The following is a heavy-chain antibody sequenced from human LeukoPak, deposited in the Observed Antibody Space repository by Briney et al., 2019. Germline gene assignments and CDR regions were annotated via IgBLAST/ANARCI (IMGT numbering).Heavy chain of an antibody. Sequence: GGSLRLSCAASGFTFSSYAMSWVRQAPGKGLEWVSAISGSGGSTYYADSVKGRFTISRDNSKNTLYLQMNSLRAEDTAVYYCAKDPPCSECLYWYFDLWGRGTLVTVSS. V-gene: IGHV3-23*01. D-gene: IGHD3-10*02. CDR3: AKDPPCSECLYWYFDL. J-gene: IGHJ2*01. CDR1: GFTFSSYA. CDR2: ISGSGGST.